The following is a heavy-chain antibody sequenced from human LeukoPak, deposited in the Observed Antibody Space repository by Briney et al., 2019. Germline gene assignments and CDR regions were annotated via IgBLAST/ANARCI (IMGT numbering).Heavy chain of an antibody. CDR3: ARRVRSGSYYYYYYMDV. V-gene: IGHV4-39*07. Sequence: SETLSLTCTVSGGSISSSDYYWGWIRQPPGKGLEWIGSIFYSGSTYYNPSLKSRVTISVDTSKNQFSLKLSSVTAADTAVYYCARRVRSGSYYYYYYMDVWGKGTTVTISS. CDR1: GGSISSSDYY. D-gene: IGHD1-26*01. CDR2: IFYSGST. J-gene: IGHJ6*03.